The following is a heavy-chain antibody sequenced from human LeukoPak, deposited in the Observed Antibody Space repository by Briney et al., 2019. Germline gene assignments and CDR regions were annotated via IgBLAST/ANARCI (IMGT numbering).Heavy chain of an antibody. CDR2: IYDSGST. Sequence: SETLSLTCTVSGDSINSNNYYWGWIRQPPGKGLEWIGSIYDSGSTYYNPSLKSRVTISVDRSKNQFSLKLSSVTAADTAVYYCARANTAMVGDAFDIWGQGTMVTVSS. V-gene: IGHV4-39*07. D-gene: IGHD5-18*01. J-gene: IGHJ3*02. CDR1: GDSINSNNYY. CDR3: ARANTAMVGDAFDI.